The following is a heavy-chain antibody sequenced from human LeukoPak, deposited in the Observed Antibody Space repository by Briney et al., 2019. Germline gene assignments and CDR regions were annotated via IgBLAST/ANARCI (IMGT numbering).Heavy chain of an antibody. CDR2: ISGTGGRT. V-gene: IGHV3-23*01. J-gene: IGHJ4*02. Sequence: PGGSLRLSCVASGFTFTNYGMGWVRQAPGKGLGWVSAISGTGGRTYYADSAKGRLTISKDDSKNTLYLQMNSLRAEDTAVYYCAKEGGFQLPFDSWGQGTLVTVSS. CDR1: GFTFTNYG. CDR3: AKEGGFQLPFDS. D-gene: IGHD2-2*01.